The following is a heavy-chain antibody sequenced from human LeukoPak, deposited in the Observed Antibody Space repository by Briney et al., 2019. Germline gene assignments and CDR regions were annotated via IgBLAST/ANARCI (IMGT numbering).Heavy chain of an antibody. V-gene: IGHV4-59*08. CDR2: IYYSGST. D-gene: IGHD2-2*01. J-gene: IGHJ4*02. Sequence: SDTLSLTCTVSGGSLSSSYWIWIRQPPGEGLEWIGYIYYSGSTNYNPSLKSRVTISVDTSKNQFSLKLSSVTAADTAVYYCARSAWVPQYHFDYWGQGTLVTVSS. CDR1: GGSLSSSY. CDR3: ARSAWVPQYHFDY.